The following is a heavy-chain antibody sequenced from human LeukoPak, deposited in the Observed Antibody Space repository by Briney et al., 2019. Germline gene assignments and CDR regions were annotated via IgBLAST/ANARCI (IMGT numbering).Heavy chain of an antibody. D-gene: IGHD2-2*01. CDR1: GFSLRTSGMC. J-gene: IGHJ4*02. V-gene: IGHV2-70*11. Sequence: SGPALVKPTQTLTLTCTFSGFSLRTSGMCVSWIRQPPGKALEWLARINWDADIYYSTYLKTRLTISKYTSKNQVVLTMTNMDPLDTATYYCARTYCSSTICSVDYWGQGTLVTVSS. CDR3: ARTYCSSTICSVDY. CDR2: INWDADI.